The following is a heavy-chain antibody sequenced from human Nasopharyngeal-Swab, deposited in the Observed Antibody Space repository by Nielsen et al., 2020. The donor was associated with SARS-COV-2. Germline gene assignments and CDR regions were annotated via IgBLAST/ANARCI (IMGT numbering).Heavy chain of an antibody. J-gene: IGHJ2*01. V-gene: IGHV4-31*03. CDR3: ARGWRSSGWYTNWYFDL. CDR2: IYYSGST. CDR1: GGSISSGGYY. Sequence: LRLSCSVSGGSISSGGYYWSWIRQHPGKGLEWIGYIYYSGSTYYNPSLKSRVTISVDTSKNQFSLKLSSVTAADTAVHYCARGWRSSGWYTNWYFDLWGRGTLVTVSS. D-gene: IGHD6-19*01.